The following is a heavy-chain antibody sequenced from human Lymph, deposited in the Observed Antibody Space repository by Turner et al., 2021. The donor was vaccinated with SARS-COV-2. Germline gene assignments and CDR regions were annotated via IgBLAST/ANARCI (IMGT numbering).Heavy chain of an antibody. D-gene: IGHD6-19*01. J-gene: IGHJ3*02. CDR2: IIPMFGTA. CDR3: LRDTAVAGTLGAFDI. Sequence: QVQLVQSGAEVKKPGSSVKVSCKASGGTFSSYAISWVRQAPGQGLEWSGGIIPMFGTANYAQKFQGRVTITADESTNTAYMELSSLRSEDTAVYYGLRDTAVAGTLGAFDIWGQGTMVTVSS. CDR1: GGTFSSYA. V-gene: IGHV1-69*01.